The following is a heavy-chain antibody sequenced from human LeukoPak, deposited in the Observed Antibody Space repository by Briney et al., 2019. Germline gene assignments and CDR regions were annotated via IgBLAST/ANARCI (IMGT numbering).Heavy chain of an antibody. CDR2: ISSSSSYI. J-gene: IGHJ4*02. CDR1: GFTFSSYS. V-gene: IGHV3-21*01. CDR3: AREGTSYYDFWSGYYTGSYFDY. Sequence: GGSLRLSCAASGFTFSSYSMNWVRQAPGKGLEWVSSISSSSSYIYYADSVKGRFTISRDNAKNSLYLQMNSLRAVDTAVYYCAREGTSYYDFWSGYYTGSYFDYWGQGTLVTVSS. D-gene: IGHD3-3*01.